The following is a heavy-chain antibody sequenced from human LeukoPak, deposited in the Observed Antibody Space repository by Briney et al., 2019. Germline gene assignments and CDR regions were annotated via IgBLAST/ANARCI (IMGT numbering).Heavy chain of an antibody. CDR3: ARDRQQLSELSNYFDY. D-gene: IGHD6-13*01. V-gene: IGHV1-3*01. CDR2: INAGNGNT. J-gene: IGHJ4*02. CDR1: GYTFTSYA. Sequence: ASVKVSCKASGYTFTSYAMHWVRQAPGQRLEWMGWINAGNGNTKYSQKFQGRVTITRDTSASTAYMELSSLRSEDTAVYYCARDRQQLSELSNYFDYWGQGTLVTVSS.